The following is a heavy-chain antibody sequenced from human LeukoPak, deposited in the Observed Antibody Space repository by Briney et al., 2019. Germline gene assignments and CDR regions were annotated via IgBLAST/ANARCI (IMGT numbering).Heavy chain of an antibody. CDR1: GGSISSSPYY. J-gene: IGHJ3*02. Sequence: KTSETLSLTCTVSGGSISSSPYYWGWIRQPPGKGLEWIGTIYYSGSTYYNPSLKSRVTISVDTSKNQFSLKLSSVTAADTAVYYCARRRRYYDSSGYDNAFDIWGQGTMVTVSS. CDR2: IYYSGST. CDR3: ARRRRYYDSSGYDNAFDI. D-gene: IGHD3-22*01. V-gene: IGHV4-39*01.